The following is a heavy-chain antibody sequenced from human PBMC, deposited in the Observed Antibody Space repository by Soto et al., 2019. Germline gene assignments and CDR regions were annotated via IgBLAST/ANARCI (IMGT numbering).Heavy chain of an antibody. J-gene: IGHJ6*02. Sequence: QVQVVEPGGGVVQPGGSLRLSCTTSGFTFNTYGMHWVRQAPGKGLEWVAIIWYDGSNKYYADSVKGRFTISRDNSRNTLYLQMNSLRAEDTALYYCARADCTGAYCYSWPFNYGVDVWGQGTTVTVSS. V-gene: IGHV3-33*08. CDR3: ARADCTGAYCYSWPFNYGVDV. CDR1: GFTFNTYG. D-gene: IGHD2-15*01. CDR2: IWYDGSNK.